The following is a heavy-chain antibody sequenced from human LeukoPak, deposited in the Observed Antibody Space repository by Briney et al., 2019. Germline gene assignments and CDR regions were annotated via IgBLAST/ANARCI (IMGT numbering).Heavy chain of an antibody. CDR2: INPNSGGT. D-gene: IGHD1-26*01. J-gene: IGHJ4*02. CDR3: ARYITVGATYQHFDY. V-gene: IGHV1-2*06. Sequence: PAASVKVSCKASGYTFTGYYMHWVRQAPGQGLEWMGRINPNSGGTNYAQKFQGRVTMTRDTSISTAYMELSRLRSDDTAVYYCARYITVGATYQHFDYWGQGTLVTVSS. CDR1: GYTFTGYY.